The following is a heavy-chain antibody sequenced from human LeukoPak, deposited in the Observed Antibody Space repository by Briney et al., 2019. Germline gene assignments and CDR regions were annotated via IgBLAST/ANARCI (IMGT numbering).Heavy chain of an antibody. CDR2: ISWNSGSI. CDR3: AKDYGSGSPYWYFDL. V-gene: IGHV3-9*01. Sequence: SGGSLRLSCAASGFTFDDYAMHWVRQAPGKGLEWVSGISWNSGSIGYADSGKGRFTISRDKAKNSLYLQMNSLRAEDTALYYCAKDYGSGSPYWYFDLWGRGTLVTVSS. D-gene: IGHD3-10*01. CDR1: GFTFDDYA. J-gene: IGHJ2*01.